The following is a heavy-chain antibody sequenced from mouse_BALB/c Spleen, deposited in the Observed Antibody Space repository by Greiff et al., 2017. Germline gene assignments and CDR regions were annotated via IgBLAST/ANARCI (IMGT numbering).Heavy chain of an antibody. V-gene: IGHV5-17*02. CDR3: ARGRRGYDEIPFAY. J-gene: IGHJ3*01. Sequence: EVKLVESGGGLVQPGGSRKLSCAASGFTFSSFGMHWVRQAPEKGLEWVAYISSGSSTIYYADTVKGRFTISRDNPKNTLFLQMTSLRSEDTAMYYCARGRRGYDEIPFAYWGQGTLVTVSA. D-gene: IGHD2-2*01. CDR2: ISSGSSTI. CDR1: GFTFSSFG.